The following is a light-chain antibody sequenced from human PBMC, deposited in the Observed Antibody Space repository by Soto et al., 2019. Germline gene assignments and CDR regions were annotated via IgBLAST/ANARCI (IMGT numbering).Light chain of an antibody. J-gene: IGKJ4*01. CDR3: QQHNNWPPLT. Sequence: EIVLTQSPATLSLSPGERATLSCRASQSVSSYLAWYHQKPGQTPRLLIYDASTKATGIPARFSGSGSGTDFTLTISSLEPEDFAVYYCQQHNNWPPLTFGGGTKVEIK. V-gene: IGKV3-11*01. CDR1: QSVSSY. CDR2: DAS.